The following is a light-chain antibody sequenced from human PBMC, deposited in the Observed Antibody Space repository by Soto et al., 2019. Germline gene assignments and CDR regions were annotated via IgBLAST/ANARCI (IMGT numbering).Light chain of an antibody. V-gene: IGKV1-5*03. J-gene: IGKJ1*01. Sequence: DIQLTQSPATLSASVGDRVTITCRASQSIGSGLAWYQQKPGKAPKVLIFKASSLQSGVPSRFSGSGSGTEFTLTISSLQPDDFAPYYCQLYNSYLWRFGQGTKVDIK. CDR3: QLYNSYLWR. CDR1: QSIGSG. CDR2: KAS.